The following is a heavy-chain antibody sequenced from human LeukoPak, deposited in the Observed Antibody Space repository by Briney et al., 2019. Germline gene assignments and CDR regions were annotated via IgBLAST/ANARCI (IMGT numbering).Heavy chain of an antibody. D-gene: IGHD2-15*01. Sequence: SETLSLTCTVSGYSISSGYYWGWVRQPPGKGLEWIGSIYHSGRTFYNPSLKSRVTISVDTSKNQFSLKLSSVTAADTAVYYCARVVENWFDPWGQEPWSPSPQ. J-gene: IGHJ5*02. V-gene: IGHV4-38-2*02. CDR2: IYHSGRT. CDR3: ARVVENWFDP. CDR1: GYSISSGYY.